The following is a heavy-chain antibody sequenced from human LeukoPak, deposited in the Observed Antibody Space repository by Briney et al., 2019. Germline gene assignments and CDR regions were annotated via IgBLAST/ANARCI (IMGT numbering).Heavy chain of an antibody. D-gene: IGHD6-13*01. V-gene: IGHV1-69*04. CDR3: ARDPSIAAAGIKYFDY. CDR2: IIPILGIA. CDR1: GGTFSSYA. Sequence: VASVKVSCKASGGTFSSYAIRWVRQAPGQGLEWMGRIIPILGIANYAQKFQGRVTITADKSTSTAYMELSSLRSEDTAVYYCARDPSIAAAGIKYFDYWGQGTLVTVSS. J-gene: IGHJ4*02.